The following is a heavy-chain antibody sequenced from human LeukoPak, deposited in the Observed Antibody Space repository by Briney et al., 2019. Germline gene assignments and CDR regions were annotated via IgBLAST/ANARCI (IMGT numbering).Heavy chain of an antibody. CDR2: MFHSGNT. CDR3: ARAGGVSSGWYYQDGLDV. D-gene: IGHD6-19*01. CDR1: GGPMSSRSYY. Sequence: PSETLSLTCTVSGGPMSSRSYYWSWIRQPPGKGLEWLGYMFHSGNTNYNPSLKSRVTMSVDKSKNQFSLKLRSVTAADTALYYCARAGGVSSGWYYQDGLDVWGQGTTVTVSS. V-gene: IGHV4-61*05. J-gene: IGHJ6*02.